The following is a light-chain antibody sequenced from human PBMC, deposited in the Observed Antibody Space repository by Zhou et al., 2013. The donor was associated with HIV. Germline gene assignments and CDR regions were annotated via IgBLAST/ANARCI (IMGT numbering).Light chain of an antibody. J-gene: IGKJ4*01. V-gene: IGKV3-15*01. CDR3: QQYGSSP. Sequence: EIVMRQSPATLAVPPGERATLSCRASKSVGSDLAWYQQKPGQAPRLLIYGASTRTGGFPARFSGSGSGTDFTLTISRLEPEDFAVYYCQQYGSSPFGGGTKVEIK. CDR1: KSVGSD. CDR2: GAS.